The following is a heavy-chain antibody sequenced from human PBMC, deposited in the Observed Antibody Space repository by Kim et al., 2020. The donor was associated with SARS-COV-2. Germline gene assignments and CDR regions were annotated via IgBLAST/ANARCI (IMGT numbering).Heavy chain of an antibody. CDR1: GFTFSSYD. Sequence: GGSLRLSCAASGFTFSSYDMHWVRQATGKGLEWVSAIGTAGDTYYPGSVKGRFTISRENAKNSLYLQMNSLSAGDTAVYYCARGITMVRGVMPRNYYYGMDVWGQGTTVTVSS. V-gene: IGHV3-13*01. J-gene: IGHJ6*02. CDR3: ARGITMVRGVMPRNYYYGMDV. CDR2: IGTAGDT. D-gene: IGHD3-10*01.